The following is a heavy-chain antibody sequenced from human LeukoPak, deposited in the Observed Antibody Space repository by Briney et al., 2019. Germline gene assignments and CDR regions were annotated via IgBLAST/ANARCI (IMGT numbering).Heavy chain of an antibody. CDR2: ISAYNGNA. V-gene: IGHV1-18*01. J-gene: IGHJ4*02. D-gene: IGHD6-13*01. CDR3: ARDVLDSSSWFDY. Sequence: GASVKVSCKASGYTFTSYGISWVRQAPGQGLEWMGWISAYNGNANYAQKLKGRVTMTTDTSTSTAYMDLRSLRSGDAAVYDFARDVLDSSSWFDYCGEGTLVAVSS. CDR1: GYTFTSYG.